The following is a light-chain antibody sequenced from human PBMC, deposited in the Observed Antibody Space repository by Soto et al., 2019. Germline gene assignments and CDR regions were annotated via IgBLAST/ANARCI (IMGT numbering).Light chain of an antibody. V-gene: IGLV4-69*01. CDR2: VNSDGRH. CDR3: QTWGTGVV. J-gene: IGLJ2*01. Sequence: QPVLTQSPSASASLGASVKLTCTLPTGHSTYAIAWHQQQPEKGPRYLMQVNSDGRHIKGDGIPDRFSGSSSGAERYLTISRLQSDDEADYYCQTWGTGVVFGGGTKLTVL. CDR1: TGHSTYA.